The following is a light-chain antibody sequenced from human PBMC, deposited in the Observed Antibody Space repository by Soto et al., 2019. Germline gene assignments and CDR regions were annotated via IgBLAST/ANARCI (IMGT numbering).Light chain of an antibody. CDR3: QRGDT. CDR1: QSVSSN. CDR2: DAS. V-gene: IGKV3-11*01. Sequence: EIVLTQSPATLSLSPGERATLSCRASQSVSSNLAWYQQKPGQAPRLLIYDASNRATGIPARFSGSGSGTDFTLTISCLGPEDFAVYYCQRGDTFGQGTRLEIK. J-gene: IGKJ5*01.